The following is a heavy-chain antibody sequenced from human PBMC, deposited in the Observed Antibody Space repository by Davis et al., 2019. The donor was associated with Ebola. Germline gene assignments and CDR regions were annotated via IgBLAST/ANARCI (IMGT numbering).Heavy chain of an antibody. V-gene: IGHV3-11*04. CDR3: ARELLPLGGYGMDV. D-gene: IGHD1-26*01. CDR2: ISSSGSTI. CDR1: GFTFSDYY. Sequence: GESLKISCAASGFTFSDYYMSWIRQAPGKGLEWVSYISSSGSTIYYADSVKGRFTISRDNAKNSLYLQMNSLRAEDTAVYYCARELLPLGGYGMDVWGQGTTVTVSS. J-gene: IGHJ6*02.